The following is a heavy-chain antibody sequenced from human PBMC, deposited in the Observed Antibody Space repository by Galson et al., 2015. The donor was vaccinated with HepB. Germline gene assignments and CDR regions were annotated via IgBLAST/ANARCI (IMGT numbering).Heavy chain of an antibody. CDR1: GFTFSGSA. V-gene: IGHV3-73*01. CDR2: IRSKANSYAT. J-gene: IGHJ4*02. Sequence: SLRLSCAASGFTFSGSAMHWVRQASGKGLEWVGRIRSKANSYATAYAASVKGRFTISRDDSKNTAYLQMNSLKTEDTAVYYCTRLYSSSWYYYDYWGQGTLVTVSS. D-gene: IGHD6-13*01. CDR3: TRLYSSSWYYYDY.